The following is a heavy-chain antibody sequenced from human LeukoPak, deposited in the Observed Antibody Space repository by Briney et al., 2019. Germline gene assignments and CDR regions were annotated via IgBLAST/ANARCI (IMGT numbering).Heavy chain of an antibody. Sequence: ASVKVSCKASGYTFTGYYMHWVRQAPGQGLELMGWINPNSGGTNYAQKFQGRVTMTRDTSISTAYMELSRLRSDDTAVYYCARSPGDYYYYMDVWGKGTTVTVSS. CDR2: INPNSGGT. D-gene: IGHD3-10*01. V-gene: IGHV1-2*02. J-gene: IGHJ6*03. CDR3: ARSPGDYYYYMDV. CDR1: GYTFTGYY.